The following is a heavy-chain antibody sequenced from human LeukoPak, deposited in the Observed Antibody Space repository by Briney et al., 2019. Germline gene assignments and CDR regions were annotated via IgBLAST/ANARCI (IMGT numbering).Heavy chain of an antibody. V-gene: IGHV3-23*01. D-gene: IGHD3-22*01. J-gene: IGHJ4*02. Sequence: GSLRLSCAASGFTFSSYAMAWVRQAPGEGLEWVSGISGNGGKIYYADSVKGRFTISRDNSKNTLYQQMNSLRGEDTAVYFCAKRDYYDSSGYAPLFDYWGQGTLVTVSP. CDR3: AKRDYYDSSGYAPLFDY. CDR1: GFTFSSYA. CDR2: ISGNGGKI.